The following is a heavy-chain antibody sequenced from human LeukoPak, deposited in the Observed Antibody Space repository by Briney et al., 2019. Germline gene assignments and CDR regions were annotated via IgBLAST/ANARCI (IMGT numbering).Heavy chain of an antibody. J-gene: IGHJ3*02. CDR1: GFTLITYW. V-gene: IGHV3-74*01. Sequence: PGGSLRHSSAASGFTLITYWLHCVRQAPGKGLVWVSRINTDGSSTSYADSVKGRFTISRDNAKNTLYLQMNSLRAEDTAVYYCASPYGGNGGGHGFDGLDICGQGTMVTVSS. CDR2: INTDGSST. D-gene: IGHD4/OR15-4a*01. CDR3: ASPYGGNGGGHGFDGLDI.